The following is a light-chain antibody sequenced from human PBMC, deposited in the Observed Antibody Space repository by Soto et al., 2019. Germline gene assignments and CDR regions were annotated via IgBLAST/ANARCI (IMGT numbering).Light chain of an antibody. CDR3: QQRSDWPWT. CDR1: ESVTNY. CDR2: DVS. Sequence: EIVLTQSPATLSLSPGERCTLSCMASESVTNYLAWYQQKPGQAPRLLVYDVSDRATGIPARFSGGGSGTDFTLTISNLEPEDFAVYYCQQRSDWPWTFGQGTKVDVK. V-gene: IGKV3-11*01. J-gene: IGKJ1*01.